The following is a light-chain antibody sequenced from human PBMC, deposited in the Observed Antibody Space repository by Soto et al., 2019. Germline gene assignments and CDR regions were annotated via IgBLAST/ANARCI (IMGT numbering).Light chain of an antibody. CDR2: GGS. Sequence: EIVMTQSPDTLSVSPGEGGTLSCRASQSVSRNVAWYQQKPGQAPRLLIYGGSTRVTGIPARFSGSGSGTEFTLTISSLQSEDFAVYYRQQYNNWPPVRTFGQGTKVEIK. J-gene: IGKJ1*01. CDR3: QQYNNWPPVRT. CDR1: QSVSRN. V-gene: IGKV3-15*01.